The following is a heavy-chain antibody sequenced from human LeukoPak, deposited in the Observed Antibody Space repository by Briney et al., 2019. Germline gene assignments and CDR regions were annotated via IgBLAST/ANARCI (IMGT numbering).Heavy chain of an antibody. CDR2: ISSSGSTI. D-gene: IGHD1-26*01. CDR3: ARAGSGRSPDWFDP. CDR1: GFTFSNYA. V-gene: IGHV3-48*03. Sequence: GGSLRLSCAASGFTFSNYAVNWVRQAPGKGLEWVSYISSSGSTIYYADSVKGRFTISRDNAKNSLYLQMNSLRAEDTAVYYCARAGSGRSPDWFDPWGQGTLVTVSS. J-gene: IGHJ5*02.